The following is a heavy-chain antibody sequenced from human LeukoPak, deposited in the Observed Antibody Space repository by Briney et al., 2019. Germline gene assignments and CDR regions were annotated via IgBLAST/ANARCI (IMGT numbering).Heavy chain of an antibody. V-gene: IGHV3-23*01. CDR3: AKGSGWNYGY. CDR1: GCTFSSYA. CDR2: ISGSGGST. D-gene: IGHD1-7*01. Sequence: QSGGSLRLSCAASGCTFSSYAMSWVRQAPGKGLEWVSAISGSGGSTYYADSVKGRFTISRDNSKNTLYLQMNGLRAEDTAVYYCAKGSGWNYGYWGQGTLVTVSS. J-gene: IGHJ4*02.